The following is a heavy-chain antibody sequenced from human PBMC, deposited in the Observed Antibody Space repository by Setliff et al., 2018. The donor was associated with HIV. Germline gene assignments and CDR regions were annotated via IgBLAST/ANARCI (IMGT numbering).Heavy chain of an antibody. CDR1: GDSIYSASYC. J-gene: IGHJ4*02. V-gene: IGHV4-61*09. CDR3: AKTCGSNCFASNF. CDR2: ACDTGGT. D-gene: IGHD2-21*02. Sequence: PSETLSLTCSVSGDSIYSASYCWAWLRQPAGSRLEWAGQACDTGGTKYNPSLASRATILLSTTKNQFSRDLHSMTATDTAVYFCAKTCGSNCFASNFWGQGTLVTVSS.